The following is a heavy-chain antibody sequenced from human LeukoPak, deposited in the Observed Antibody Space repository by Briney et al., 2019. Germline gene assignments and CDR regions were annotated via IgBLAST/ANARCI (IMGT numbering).Heavy chain of an antibody. V-gene: IGHV3-21*01. CDR2: ITSSSSYI. CDR1: EFTFSSYS. CDR3: ARERTLQFDC. D-gene: IGHD1/OR15-1a*01. J-gene: IGHJ4*02. Sequence: GGSLRLSCAASEFTFSSYSMNRVRQAPGKGLEWVSSITSSSSYIYYADSVKGRFTISRDNAKNSLYLQMNSLRAEDTAVYYCARERTLQFDCWGQGTPVTVSS.